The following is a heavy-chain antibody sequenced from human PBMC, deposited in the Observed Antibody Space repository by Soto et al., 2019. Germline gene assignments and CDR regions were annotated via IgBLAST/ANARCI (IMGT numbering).Heavy chain of an antibody. J-gene: IGHJ4*02. CDR2: ISGSGGST. Sequence: GGSLRLSCAASGFTFSSYAMSWVRQAPGKGLEWVSAISGSGGSTYYADSVKGRFTISRDNSKNTLYLQMNSLRAEDTAVYYCAKVSRGGPTLVGRTFDYWGQGTLVTVSS. CDR3: AKVSRGGPTLVGRTFDY. D-gene: IGHD6-13*01. V-gene: IGHV3-23*01. CDR1: GFTFSSYA.